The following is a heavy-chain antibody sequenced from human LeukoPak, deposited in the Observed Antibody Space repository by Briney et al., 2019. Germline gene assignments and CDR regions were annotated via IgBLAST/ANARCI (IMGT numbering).Heavy chain of an antibody. J-gene: IGHJ4*02. CDR1: GFTFSSYG. CDR2: IRYDGSNK. Sequence: GGSLRPSCAASGFTFSSYGMHWVRQAPGKGLEWVAFIRYDGSNKYYADSVKGRFTISRDNSKNTLYLQMNSLRAEDTAVYYCAKDYCSSTSCYIDYWGQGTLVTVSS. CDR3: AKDYCSSTSCYIDY. D-gene: IGHD2-2*02. V-gene: IGHV3-30*02.